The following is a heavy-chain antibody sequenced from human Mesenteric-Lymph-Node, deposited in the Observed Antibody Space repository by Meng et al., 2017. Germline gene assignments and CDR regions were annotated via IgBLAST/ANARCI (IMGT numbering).Heavy chain of an antibody. CDR1: GFTFSNYA. CDR3: AKRLWAAAGTGGPFDY. V-gene: IGHV3-23*01. D-gene: IGHD6-13*01. CDR2: ISGPGRST. J-gene: IGHJ4*02. Sequence: GESLKISCAAPGFTFSNYAMTWVRQAPGKGLEWVSIISGPGRSTFYADSVQGRFTISRDNSKNTLFLQMYSLRAEDTAVYFCAKRLWAAAGTGGPFDYWGQGTLVTVSS.